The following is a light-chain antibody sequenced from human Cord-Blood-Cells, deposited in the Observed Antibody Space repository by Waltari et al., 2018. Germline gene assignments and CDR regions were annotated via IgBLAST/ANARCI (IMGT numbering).Light chain of an antibody. J-gene: IGKJ4*01. CDR2: AAS. CDR3: QQSYSTLT. Sequence: DIQMTQSTSSLSASLGVRVTITCRASQSISSYLNWYQQKPGKAPKLLIYAASSLQSGVPSRFSGSGSGTDFTLTISSLQPEDFATYYCQQSYSTLTFGGGTKVEIK. CDR1: QSISSY. V-gene: IGKV1-39*01.